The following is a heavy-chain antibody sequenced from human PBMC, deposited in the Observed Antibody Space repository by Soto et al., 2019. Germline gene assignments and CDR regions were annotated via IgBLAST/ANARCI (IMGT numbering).Heavy chain of an antibody. CDR3: ARDGYCSSTSCSDGMDV. CDR1: GYTFTSYG. J-gene: IGHJ6*02. CDR2: ISAYNGNT. V-gene: IGHV1-18*01. Sequence: ASVKVSCKASGYTFTSYGISWVRQAPGQGLEWMGWISAYNGNTNYAQKLQGRVTMTTDTSTSTAYMELGSLRSDDTAVYYCARDGYCSSTSCSDGMDVWGQGTMVTVSS. D-gene: IGHD2-2*03.